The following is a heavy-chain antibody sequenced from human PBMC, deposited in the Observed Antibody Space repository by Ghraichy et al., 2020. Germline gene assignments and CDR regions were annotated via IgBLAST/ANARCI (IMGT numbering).Heavy chain of an antibody. CDR2: IKSKTDGGTT. Sequence: GESLRLSCAASGFTFSNAWMSWVRQAPGKGLEWVGRIKSKTDGGTTDYAAPVKGRFTISRDDSKNTLYLQMNSLKTEDTAVYYCTTIISYDSSGYYYPADYWGQGTLVTVSS. D-gene: IGHD3-22*01. V-gene: IGHV3-15*01. J-gene: IGHJ4*02. CDR1: GFTFSNAW. CDR3: TTIISYDSSGYYYPADY.